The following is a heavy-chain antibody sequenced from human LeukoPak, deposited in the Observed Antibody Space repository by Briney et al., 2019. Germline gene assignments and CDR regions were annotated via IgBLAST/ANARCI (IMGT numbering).Heavy chain of an antibody. Sequence: SETLSLTCAVYGGSFSGYYWSWIRQPPGKGLEWIGEINHSGSTNYNPSLKSRVTISVDTSKNQFSLTLSSVTAADTAVYYCARGQKYRNGYTVTELGSGYFDYWGQGTLVTVSS. D-gene: IGHD5-18*01. CDR2: INHSGST. V-gene: IGHV4-34*01. CDR3: ARGQKYRNGYTVTELGSGYFDY. J-gene: IGHJ4*02. CDR1: GGSFSGYY.